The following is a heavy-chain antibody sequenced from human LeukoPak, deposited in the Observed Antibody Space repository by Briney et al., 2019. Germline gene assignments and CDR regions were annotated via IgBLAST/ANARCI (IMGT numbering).Heavy chain of an antibody. CDR3: AKKVSHVY. J-gene: IGHJ4*02. V-gene: IGHV3-23*01. CDR1: EFTFNNYA. CDR2: LSANGANT. Sequence: GGSLRLSCAASEFTFNNYAMSWVRQAPGKGLEWVSSLSANGANTYSADSVKGRFIISRDNSKNTLYLQMNSLRAEDTAVYYCAKKVSHVYWGQGTLVTVSS.